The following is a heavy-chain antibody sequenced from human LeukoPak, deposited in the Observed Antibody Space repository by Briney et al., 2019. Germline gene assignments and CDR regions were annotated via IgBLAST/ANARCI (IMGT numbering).Heavy chain of an antibody. D-gene: IGHD6-13*01. CDR1: GFTFSGSA. CDR3: TREQQLAQANYYYYYMDV. CDR2: IRSKANSYAT. V-gene: IGHV3-73*01. Sequence: GGSLRLSCAASGFTFSGSAMHWVRQASGKGLEWVGRIRSKANSYATAYAASVKGRFTISRDDSKNTAYLQMNSLKTEDTAVYYCTREQQLAQANYYYYYMDVWGKGATVTVSS. J-gene: IGHJ6*03.